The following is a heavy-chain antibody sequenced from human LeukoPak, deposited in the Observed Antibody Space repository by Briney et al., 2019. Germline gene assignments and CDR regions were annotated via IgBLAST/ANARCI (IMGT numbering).Heavy chain of an antibody. D-gene: IGHD6-13*01. CDR1: GGSISSYY. CDR3: ARGNQAAAASGPQDAFDI. J-gene: IGHJ3*02. CDR2: IYYSGST. Sequence: SETLSLTCTVSGGSISSYYWSWIRQPPGKGLEWLGYIYYSGSTNYNPSLKSRVTISVDTSKNQFSLKLSSVTAADTAVYYCARGNQAAAASGPQDAFDIWGQGTMVTVSS. V-gene: IGHV4-59*12.